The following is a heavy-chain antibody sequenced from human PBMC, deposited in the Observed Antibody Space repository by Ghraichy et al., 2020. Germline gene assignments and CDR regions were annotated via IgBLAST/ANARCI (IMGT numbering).Heavy chain of an antibody. CDR2: IYSGGST. V-gene: IGHV3-53*04. CDR3: ARSPPNDGDNVLDAFDI. J-gene: IGHJ3*02. CDR1: GFTVSSNY. D-gene: IGHD4-17*01. Sequence: GGSLRLSCAASGFTVSSNYMSWVRQAPGKGLEWVSVIYSGGSTYYADSVKGRFTISRHNSKNTLYLQMNSLRAEDTAVYYCARSPPNDGDNVLDAFDIWGQGTMVTVSS.